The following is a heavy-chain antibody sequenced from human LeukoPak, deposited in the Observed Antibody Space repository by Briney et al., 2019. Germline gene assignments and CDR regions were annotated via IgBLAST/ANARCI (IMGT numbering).Heavy chain of an antibody. Sequence: PGGSLRLSCVASGFIFNTYGMHWVRQAPGKGLEWVAVIWYDGRNKYYGDSVKGRFTISRDNSKNMLYLQMNSQRAEDTAVYYCVATKAYCGGDCHFDYWGQGTLVTVSS. CDR3: VATKAYCGGDCHFDY. D-gene: IGHD2-21*02. CDR2: IWYDGRNK. J-gene: IGHJ4*02. CDR1: GFIFNTYG. V-gene: IGHV3-33*01.